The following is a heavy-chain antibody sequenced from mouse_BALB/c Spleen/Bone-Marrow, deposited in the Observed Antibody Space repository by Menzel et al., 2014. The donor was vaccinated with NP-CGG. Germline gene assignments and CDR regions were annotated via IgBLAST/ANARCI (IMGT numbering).Heavy chain of an antibody. CDR2: INPDSRTI. Sequence: EVQLVESGGGLVQPGGSLKLSCPASGFDFSRYWLTWVRQAPGKGLEWIGEINPDSRTINYTPSLKDKFIISRDNAKNTLYLQMSKVRSEDTALYYCARPGYYGYQNVWGAGTTVTVSS. CDR3: ARPGYYGYQNV. D-gene: IGHD1-2*01. V-gene: IGHV4-1*02. CDR1: GFDFSRYW. J-gene: IGHJ1*01.